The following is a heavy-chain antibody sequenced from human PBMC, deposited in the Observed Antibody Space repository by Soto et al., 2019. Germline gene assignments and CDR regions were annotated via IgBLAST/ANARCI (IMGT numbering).Heavy chain of an antibody. CDR3: ARGVWYYGSGLDY. J-gene: IGHJ4*02. CDR1: GGSVSVYY. D-gene: IGHD3-10*01. Sequence: SETLSLTCAVYGGSVSVYYWSWIRQPPGKGLEWIGEINHSGSTNYNPSLKSRVTISVDTSKNQFSLKLSSVTAADTAVYYCARGVWYYGSGLDYWGQGTLVTVSS. V-gene: IGHV4-34*01. CDR2: INHSGST.